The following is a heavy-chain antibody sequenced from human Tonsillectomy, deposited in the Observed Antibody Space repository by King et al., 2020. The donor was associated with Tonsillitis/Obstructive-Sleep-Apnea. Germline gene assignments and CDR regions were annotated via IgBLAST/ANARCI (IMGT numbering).Heavy chain of an antibody. CDR1: GFTFSSYA. Sequence: VQLVESGGGVVQPGRSLRLSCAASGFTFSSYAMHWVRQAPGKGLEWVAVISYDGSDEYYADSVKGRFTISRDNSKNTVYLQMNSLIAEDTAVYYCAGDGGVEVATIENYFDYWGQGTLVTVSS. D-gene: IGHD5-24*01. CDR3: AGDGGVEVATIENYFDY. V-gene: IGHV3-30*04. CDR2: ISYDGSDE. J-gene: IGHJ4*02.